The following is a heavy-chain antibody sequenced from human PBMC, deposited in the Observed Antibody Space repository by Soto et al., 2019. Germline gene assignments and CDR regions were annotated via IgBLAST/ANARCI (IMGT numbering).Heavy chain of an antibody. Sequence: EVQLLESGGGLVQPGGSLRLSCAASGFTFSSYAMSWVRQAPGKGLEWVSAISGSGGSTYYADSVKGRFTISRDNSKNTLYLQMNSLRAEDTAVYYCATRYGGSSTLHEDYWGQGTLVTVSS. CDR1: GFTFSSYA. V-gene: IGHV3-23*01. CDR2: ISGSGGST. J-gene: IGHJ4*02. D-gene: IGHD1-26*01. CDR3: ATRYGGSSTLHEDY.